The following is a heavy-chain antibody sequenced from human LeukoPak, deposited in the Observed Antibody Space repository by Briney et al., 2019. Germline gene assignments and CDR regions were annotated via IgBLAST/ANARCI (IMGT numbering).Heavy chain of an antibody. CDR1: GFTFNHYG. J-gene: IGHJ2*01. Sequence: GGSLRLSCAASGFTFNHYGFHWVRQAPGKGLEWVALIGVDGTMKYYADSVRGRFTISRDNSKNSLYLEMNSLKTEDTAVYYCVLVIVPAAVWHFDVWGRGTLVTVSS. CDR3: VLVIVPAAVWHFDV. V-gene: IGHV3-30*02. D-gene: IGHD2-2*01. CDR2: IGVDGTMK.